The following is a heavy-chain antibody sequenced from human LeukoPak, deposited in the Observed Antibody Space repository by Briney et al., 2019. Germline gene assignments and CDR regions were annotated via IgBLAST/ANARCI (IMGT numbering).Heavy chain of an antibody. J-gene: IGHJ4*02. CDR1: GGSISSSSYY. V-gene: IGHV4-39*01. CDR3: ASSTVVTFDY. CDR2: IYYSGST. D-gene: IGHD4-23*01. Sequence: MPSETLSLTCTVSGGSISSSSYYWGWIRQPPGKGLEWIGSIYYSGSTYYNPSLKSRVTISVDTSKNQFSLKLSSVTAADTAVYYCASSTVVTFDYWGQGTLVTVSS.